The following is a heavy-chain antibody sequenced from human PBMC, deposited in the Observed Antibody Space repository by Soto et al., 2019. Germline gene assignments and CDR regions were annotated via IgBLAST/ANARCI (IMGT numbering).Heavy chain of an antibody. D-gene: IGHD5-18*01. J-gene: IGHJ4*02. Sequence: GGSLRLSCAASGFTVSSNYMSWVRQAPGKGLEWVSVIYSGGSTYYADSVKGRFTISRDNSKNTLYLQMNSLRAEDTAVYYCARSRALQLWLYGFDYWGQGTLVTVSS. V-gene: IGHV3-53*01. CDR3: ARSRALQLWLYGFDY. CDR1: GFTVSSNY. CDR2: IYSGGST.